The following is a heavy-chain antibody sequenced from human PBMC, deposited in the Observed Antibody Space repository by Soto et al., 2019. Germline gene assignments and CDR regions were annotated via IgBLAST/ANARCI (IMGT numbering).Heavy chain of an antibody. CDR3: ARDRSRFCYDILTGSDV. CDR2: ISSNGGST. V-gene: IGHV3-64*01. J-gene: IGHJ6*04. CDR1: GFTFSSYA. Sequence: EVQLVESGGGLVQPGGSLRLSCAASGFTFSSYAMHWVRQAPGKGLEYVSAISSNGGSTYYANSVKGRFTISRDNSKNTLYLQMGSLRAEDMAVYYCARDRSRFCYDILTGSDVWGKGTTVTVSS. D-gene: IGHD3-9*01.